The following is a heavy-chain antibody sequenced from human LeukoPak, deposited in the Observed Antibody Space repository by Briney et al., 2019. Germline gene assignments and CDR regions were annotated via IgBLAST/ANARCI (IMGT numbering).Heavy chain of an antibody. CDR1: GASITTYY. CDR3: ARDRAVVNAIGGVFDM. J-gene: IGHJ3*02. Sequence: SETLSLTCTVSGASITTYYWTWIRQPAGKGLEWIGRISTSGSSHYNPSLKCRVTMSIDTPKNQISLKLSSVTAADTAVYYCARDRAVVNAIGGVFDMFGQGTMVTVSS. V-gene: IGHV4-4*07. CDR2: ISTSGSS. D-gene: IGHD3-10*01.